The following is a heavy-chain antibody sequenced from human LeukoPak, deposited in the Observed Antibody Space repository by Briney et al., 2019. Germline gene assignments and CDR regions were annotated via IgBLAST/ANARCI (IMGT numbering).Heavy chain of an antibody. V-gene: IGHV3-30*18. CDR3: AKDHRRMYYDSSVVDY. D-gene: IGHD3-22*01. CDR1: GFTFSSYG. Sequence: GGSLRLSCAASGFTFSSYGMHWVRQAPGKGLEWVAVISYDGSNKYYADSVKGRFTISRDNSKNTLYLQMNSLRAEDTAVYYCAKDHRRMYYDSSVVDYWGQGTLVTVSS. J-gene: IGHJ4*02. CDR2: ISYDGSNK.